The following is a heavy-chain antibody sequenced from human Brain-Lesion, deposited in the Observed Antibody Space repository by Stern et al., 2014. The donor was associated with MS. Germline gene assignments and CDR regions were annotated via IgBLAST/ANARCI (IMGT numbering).Heavy chain of an antibody. CDR3: AKDRQYLTYFFDR. D-gene: IGHD2/OR15-2a*01. V-gene: IGHV3-30*18. CDR2: VSYDGSNK. CDR1: GFTFGSCA. Sequence: MQLVESRGGVVQPGRPLRLSCVASGFTFGSCAMHWVRQAPGKGLEWVAGVSYDGSNKYYADSVKGRFTISRDNSQNTLYMQMSSLRPEDTAVYYCAKDRQYLTYFFDRWGQGSLVTVSS. J-gene: IGHJ5*02.